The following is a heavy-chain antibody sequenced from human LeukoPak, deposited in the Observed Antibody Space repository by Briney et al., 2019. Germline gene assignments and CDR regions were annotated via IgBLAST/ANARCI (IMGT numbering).Heavy chain of an antibody. D-gene: IGHD3-16*02. CDR1: GFSLSTSGMC. CDR3: AHSETRFYDYVWGSYRSLFDY. CDR2: IYWNDDK. Sequence: SGPALVKPTQTLTLTCTFSGFSLSTSGMCVSWIRQPPGKALEWLALIYWNDDKRYSPSLKSRLTITKDTSKNQVVLTMTNMDPVDTATYYCAHSETRFYDYVWGSYRSLFDYWGQGTLVTVSS. V-gene: IGHV2-5*08. J-gene: IGHJ4*02.